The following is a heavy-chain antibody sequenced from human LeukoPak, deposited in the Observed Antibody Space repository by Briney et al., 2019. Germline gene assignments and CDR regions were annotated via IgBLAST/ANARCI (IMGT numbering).Heavy chain of an antibody. CDR2: FNPSGST. Sequence: NPSETLSLTCTVSGDSISGYYWNWIRQPAGRGLEWIGRFNPSGSTNDNPSLKRRVTMSADTSKNRFYLRLNSVTAADTALYYCARDDGRVRDPDHIDYWGQGILVTVSS. J-gene: IGHJ4*02. V-gene: IGHV4-4*07. CDR1: GDSISGYY. D-gene: IGHD3-10*01. CDR3: ARDDGRVRDPDHIDY.